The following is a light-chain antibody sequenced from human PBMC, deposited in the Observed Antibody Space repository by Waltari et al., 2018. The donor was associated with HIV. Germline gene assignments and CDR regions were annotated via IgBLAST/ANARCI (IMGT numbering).Light chain of an antibody. V-gene: IGKV1-39*01. Sequence: DIQMTQSPSSVSASIGDRITITCRASQNIYKFLSWYQQKSGKAPNLLIYDASSLQSGVPSRFSGSGSGTEFTLTISSLQVEDFATYYCLQSFTAPLTFGPGTKLDIK. CDR2: DAS. CDR1: QNIYKF. J-gene: IGKJ3*01. CDR3: LQSFTAPLT.